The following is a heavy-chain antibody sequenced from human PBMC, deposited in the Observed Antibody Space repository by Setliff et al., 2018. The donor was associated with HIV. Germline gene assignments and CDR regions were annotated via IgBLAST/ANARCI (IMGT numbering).Heavy chain of an antibody. V-gene: IGHV4-59*01. Sequence: SETLSLTCTVSGGSISSYYWSWIRQPPGKGLEWIGYIYYSGSTNYNPSLKSLVTISVDTSRNHFSLKLISVTAADTAVYYCAREITYDYVWGSFRQGAFDIWGQGTLVTVSS. CDR2: IYYSGST. J-gene: IGHJ3*02. CDR1: GGSISSYY. D-gene: IGHD3-16*01. CDR3: AREITYDYVWGSFRQGAFDI.